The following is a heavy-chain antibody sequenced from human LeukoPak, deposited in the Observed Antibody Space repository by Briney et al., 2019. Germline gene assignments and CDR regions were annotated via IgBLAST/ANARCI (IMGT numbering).Heavy chain of an antibody. CDR3: ARGANPTAMGGF. Sequence: SETLSLTCTVSGYSISSGYYWGWIRQPPGKGLEWIGSIYHSGSTYYNPSLKSRVTISVDTSKNQFSLKLSSVTAADTAVYYCARGANPTAMGGFWGQGTLVTVSS. D-gene: IGHD5-18*01. V-gene: IGHV4-38-2*02. CDR2: IYHSGST. CDR1: GYSISSGYY. J-gene: IGHJ4*02.